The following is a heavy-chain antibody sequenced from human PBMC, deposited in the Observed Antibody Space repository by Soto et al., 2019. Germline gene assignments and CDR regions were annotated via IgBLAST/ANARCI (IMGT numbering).Heavy chain of an antibody. Sequence: EVQLVESGGGLVQPGGSLRLSCAASGFTFSGYSMNWVRQAPGKGLEWVSYINSGSTTIYYADSVEGRFTISSDDAKSSLYMAMNGVRVEVTAVYYCECATDVGGQRTLFNVSS. CDR2: INSGSTTI. V-gene: IGHV3-48*01. D-gene: IGHD2-15*01. CDR1: GFTFSGYS. J-gene: IGHJ4*02. CDR3: ECATDV.